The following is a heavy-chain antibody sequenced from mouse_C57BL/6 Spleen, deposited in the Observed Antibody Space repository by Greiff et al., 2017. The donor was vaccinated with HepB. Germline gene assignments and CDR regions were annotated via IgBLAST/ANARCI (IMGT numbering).Heavy chain of an antibody. J-gene: IGHJ2*01. CDR3: ARRDYGNFYFDY. V-gene: IGHV3-6*01. D-gene: IGHD2-1*01. CDR1: GYSITSGYY. Sequence: DVQLQESGPGLVKPSQSLSLTCSVTGYSITSGYYWNWIRQFPGNKLEWMGYISYDGSNNYNPSLKNRISITRDTSKNQFFLKLNSVTTEDTATYYCARRDYGNFYFDYWGQGTTLTVSS. CDR2: ISYDGSN.